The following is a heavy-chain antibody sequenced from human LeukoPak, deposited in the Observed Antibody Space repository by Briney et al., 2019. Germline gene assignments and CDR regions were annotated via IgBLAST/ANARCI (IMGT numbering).Heavy chain of an antibody. V-gene: IGHV4-39*01. CDR1: GGSISSSRYY. Sequence: SSETLSLTCTVSGGSISSSRYYWGWIRQPPGKGLGWVGSIYHSGNTHYNPSLKSRVTISIDTSKNQLSLKLSSVTAADTAVYSCVRHVARAFDIWGQGTKVTVSS. CDR2: IYHSGNT. CDR3: VRHVARAFDI. J-gene: IGHJ3*02.